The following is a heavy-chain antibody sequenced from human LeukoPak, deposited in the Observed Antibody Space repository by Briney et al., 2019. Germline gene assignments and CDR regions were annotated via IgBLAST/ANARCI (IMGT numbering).Heavy chain of an antibody. Sequence: GSLRLSCAASGFTFSSYSMNWVRQAPGKGLEWVSSISSSSSYIYYADSVKGRFTISRDNAKNSLYLQMNSLRAEDTAVYYCARGIYDSGSYPPYYWGQGTLVTVSS. CDR2: ISSSSSYI. D-gene: IGHD3-10*01. V-gene: IGHV3-21*01. CDR3: ARGIYDSGSYPPYY. J-gene: IGHJ4*02. CDR1: GFTFSSYS.